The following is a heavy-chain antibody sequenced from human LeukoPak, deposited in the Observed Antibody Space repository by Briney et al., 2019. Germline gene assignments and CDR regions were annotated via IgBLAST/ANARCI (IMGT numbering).Heavy chain of an antibody. D-gene: IGHD6-13*01. CDR3: ARDVVAAAGTWDY. Sequence: SETLSLTCTVSGGSISSSSYYWGWIRQPPGKGLEWIGSIYYSGSTYYNPSLKSRVTISVDTSKNQFSLKLSSVSAADTAVYYCARDVVAAAGTWDYWGQGTLVTVSS. CDR1: GGSISSSSYY. CDR2: IYYSGST. V-gene: IGHV4-39*07. J-gene: IGHJ4*02.